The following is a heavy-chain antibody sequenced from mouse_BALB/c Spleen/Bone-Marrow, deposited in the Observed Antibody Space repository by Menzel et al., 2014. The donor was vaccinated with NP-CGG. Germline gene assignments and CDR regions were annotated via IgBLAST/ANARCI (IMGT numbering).Heavy chain of an antibody. Sequence: DLVKTGASVKLSCEASGYTFTNYWINWIKQRPGQGLEWIGRIAPGSGSTYYNEMFKGKATLTVDTSSSTAYIQLSSLSSEDSAAYFCARGIYYSNYVYAMDFWGQGTSVTVSS. CDR3: ARGIYYSNYVYAMDF. J-gene: IGHJ4*01. CDR2: IAPGSGST. D-gene: IGHD2-5*01. V-gene: IGHV1S41*01. CDR1: GYTFTNYW.